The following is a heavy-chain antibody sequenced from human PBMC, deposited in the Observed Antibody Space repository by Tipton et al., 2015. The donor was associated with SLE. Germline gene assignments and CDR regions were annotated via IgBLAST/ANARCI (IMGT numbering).Heavy chain of an antibody. CDR3: AKDLGDRYPGAFDY. V-gene: IGHV3-33*06. CDR1: GFTFSSYG. J-gene: IGHJ4*02. CDR2: IWYDGSNK. Sequence: QVQLVQSGGGVVQPGRSLRLSCAASGFTFSSYGMHWVRQAPGKGLEWVADIWYDGSNKYYADSVKGRFTISRDNSKNTLYLQMTSLRAEYTAVYYWAKDLGDRYPGAFDYGGQGTLVTVSS. D-gene: IGHD3-10*01.